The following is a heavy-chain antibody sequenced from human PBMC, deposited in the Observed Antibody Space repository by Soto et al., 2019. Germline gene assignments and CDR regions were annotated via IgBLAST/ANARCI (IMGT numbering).Heavy chain of an antibody. CDR3: ARESPGIAAAGDVYYYYYMDV. D-gene: IGHD6-13*01. CDR2: INHSEST. J-gene: IGHJ6*03. V-gene: IGHV4-34*01. CDR1: GGSFSGYY. Sequence: SLTCAVHGGSFSGYYWSWIRQPPGKGLEWIGEINHSESTNYNPSLKSRVTISVDTSKNQFSLKLSSVTAADTAVYYCARESPGIAAAGDVYYYYYMDVWGKGTTVTVSS.